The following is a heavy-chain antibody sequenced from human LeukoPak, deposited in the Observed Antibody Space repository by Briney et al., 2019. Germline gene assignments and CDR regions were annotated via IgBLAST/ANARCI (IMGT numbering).Heavy chain of an antibody. CDR1: GYTFTSYD. D-gene: IGHD1-1*01. V-gene: IGHV1-8*01. CDR2: MNPNSGNT. Sequence: ASVKVSCKASGYTFTSYDINWVRQATGQGLEWMGWMNPNSGNTGNAQKFQGRVTMTRNTSISTAYMELSSLRSEDTAVYYCARGFPSPATLEKVDYWGQGTLVTVSS. J-gene: IGHJ4*02. CDR3: ARGFPSPATLEKVDY.